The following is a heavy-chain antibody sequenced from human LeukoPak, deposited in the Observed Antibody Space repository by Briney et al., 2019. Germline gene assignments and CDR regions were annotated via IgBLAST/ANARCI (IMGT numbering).Heavy chain of an antibody. CDR3: AKNSRYSSSWYGANFDY. CDR1: GFTFSSYA. Sequence: GGSLRLSCAASGFTFSSYAMNWVRQAPGKGLEWVSAISGRGGSTYYADSVKGRFTISRDNSKNTLYLQMNSLRAEDTAVYYCAKNSRYSSSWYGANFDYWGQGTLVTVSS. D-gene: IGHD6-13*01. V-gene: IGHV3-23*01. CDR2: ISGRGGST. J-gene: IGHJ4*02.